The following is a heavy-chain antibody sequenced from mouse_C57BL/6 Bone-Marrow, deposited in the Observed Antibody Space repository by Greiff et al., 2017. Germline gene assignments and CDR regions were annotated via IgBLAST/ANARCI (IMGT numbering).Heavy chain of an antibody. Sequence: QVQLQQPGAELVRPGTSVKLSCKASGYTFTSYWMHWVKQRPGQGLEWIGVIDPSDSYTNYNQKFKGKATLTVDTSSSTAYMQLSSLTSEDSAVYYCARWVAYWGQGTLVTVSA. J-gene: IGHJ3*01. CDR3: ARWVAY. CDR1: GYTFTSYW. CDR2: IDPSDSYT. V-gene: IGHV1-59*01.